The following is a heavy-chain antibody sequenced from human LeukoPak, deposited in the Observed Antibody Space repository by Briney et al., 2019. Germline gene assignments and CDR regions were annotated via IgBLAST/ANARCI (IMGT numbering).Heavy chain of an antibody. Sequence: PSETLSLTCTVSGGSISTYYWSWIRQPPGKRLEWIGYIYYRGSTNYNPSLKSRVTISVDTSKNQFSLKVTSVTAADTAVYYCARVDYTVSPPCYFDYWGQGTLVTVSS. V-gene: IGHV4-59*01. J-gene: IGHJ4*02. CDR1: GGSISTYY. CDR2: IYYRGST. CDR3: ARVDYTVSPPCYFDY. D-gene: IGHD4-17*01.